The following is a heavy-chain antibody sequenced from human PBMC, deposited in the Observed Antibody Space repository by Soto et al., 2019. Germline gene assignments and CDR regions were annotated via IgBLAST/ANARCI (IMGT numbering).Heavy chain of an antibody. V-gene: IGHV1-8*01. CDR2: MNPNSGDT. Sequence: ASVKVSCKASGYAFTSYDINWVRQATGQGLEWMGWMNPNSGDTGYVEKFQGRVTMTRNTSISTAYMELSSLRSEDTAVYYCASAWIQLWLLRNYYGMDVWGQGTTVTVSS. J-gene: IGHJ6*02. CDR3: ASAWIQLWLLRNYYGMDV. CDR1: GYAFTSYD. D-gene: IGHD5-18*01.